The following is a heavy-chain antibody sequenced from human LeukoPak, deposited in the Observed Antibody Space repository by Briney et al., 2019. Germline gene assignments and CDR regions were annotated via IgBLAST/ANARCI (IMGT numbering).Heavy chain of an antibody. CDR2: INPNSGGT. J-gene: IGHJ5*02. V-gene: IGHV1-2*04. Sequence: GASVKVSCKXSGYTFTGDYMHWVRQAPGQGLEWMGRINPNSGGTNYAQKFQGWVTMTRDTSISTAYMELSRLRSDDTAVYYCASWVFYYDRNNWFDPWGQGTLVTVSS. CDR1: GYTFTGDY. D-gene: IGHD3-22*01. CDR3: ASWVFYYDRNNWFDP.